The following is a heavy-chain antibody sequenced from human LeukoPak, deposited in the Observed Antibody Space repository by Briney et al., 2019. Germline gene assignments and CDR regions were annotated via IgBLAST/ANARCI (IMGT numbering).Heavy chain of an antibody. V-gene: IGHV3-30-3*01. Sequence: GGSLRLSCAASGFTFSSYAMHWVRQAPGKGLEWVEVISYDGSNKYYADSVKGRFTISRDNSKNTLYLQMNSLRAEDTAVYYCARGRLLLDYWGQGTLVTVSS. D-gene: IGHD5-12*01. J-gene: IGHJ4*02. CDR2: ISYDGSNK. CDR1: GFTFSSYA. CDR3: ARGRLLLDY.